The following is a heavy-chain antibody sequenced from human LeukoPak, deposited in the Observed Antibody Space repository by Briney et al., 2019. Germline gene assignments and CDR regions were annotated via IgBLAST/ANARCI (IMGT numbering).Heavy chain of an antibody. CDR1: GYTFTGYY. V-gene: IGHV1-2*06. D-gene: IGHD1-14*01. J-gene: IGHJ3*02. Sequence: ASVKVSCKASGYTFTGYYMHWVRQAPGQWLEWMGRINPNSGGTNYAQKFQGRVTMTRDTSIGTAYMELSRLRSDDTAVYYCARCRDRNAFDIWGQGTMVTVSS. CDR3: ARCRDRNAFDI. CDR2: INPNSGGT.